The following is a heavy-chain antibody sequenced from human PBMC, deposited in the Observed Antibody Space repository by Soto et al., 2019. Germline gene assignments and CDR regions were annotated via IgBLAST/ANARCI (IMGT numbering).Heavy chain of an antibody. V-gene: IGHV1-18*04. CDR2: ISAYNGNT. D-gene: IGHD6-13*01. J-gene: IGHJ6*02. CDR1: GYTFTSYG. CDR3: ARDRAAAGTYYYYGMDV. Sequence: ASVKVSCKASGYTFTSYGISWVRQAPGQGLEWMGWISAYNGNTNYAQKLQGRVTMTTDTSTSTAYMELRSLRSDDTAVYYCARDRAAAGTYYYYGMDVWGQGTTVTSP.